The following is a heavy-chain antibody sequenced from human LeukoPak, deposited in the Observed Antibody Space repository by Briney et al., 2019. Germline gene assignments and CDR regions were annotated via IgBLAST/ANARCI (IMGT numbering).Heavy chain of an antibody. CDR1: GGSISSGSYY. D-gene: IGHD3-3*01. CDR2: IYTSGST. V-gene: IGHV4-61*02. J-gene: IGHJ6*02. CDR3: ARDRYDFWSGPYYYYGMDV. Sequence: TSQTLSLTCTVSGGSISSGSYYWSWIRQPAGKGLEWIGRIYTSGSTNYNPSLKSRVTISVDTSKNQFSLKLSSVTAADTAVYYCARDRYDFWSGPYYYYGMDVWGQGTTVTVSS.